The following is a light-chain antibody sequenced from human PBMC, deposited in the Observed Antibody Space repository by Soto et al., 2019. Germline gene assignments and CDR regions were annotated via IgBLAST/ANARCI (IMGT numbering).Light chain of an antibody. CDR2: GAS. Sequence: EIVMTQSPVTLSVSPGERATLSCRASQSVGSNLAWYQQKPGQATRLLLYGASTRATGIPGRFSGSGSGTEFTLTITSLQSEDFAVYYCQQHNYWPCFGQRTKLEFK. CDR3: QQHNYWPC. CDR1: QSVGSN. J-gene: IGKJ2*03. V-gene: IGKV3-15*01.